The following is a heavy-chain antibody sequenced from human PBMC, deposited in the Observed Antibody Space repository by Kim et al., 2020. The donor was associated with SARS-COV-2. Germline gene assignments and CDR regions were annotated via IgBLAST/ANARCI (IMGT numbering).Heavy chain of an antibody. CDR1: GYTFTDYG. J-gene: IGHJ6*02. CDR3: ARGQQLVYDDLAYGMDV. CDR2: ISAYNGNT. V-gene: IGHV1-18*01. Sequence: ASVKVSCKASGYTFTDYGISWVRQAPGQGLEWMGWISAYNGNTNYAQKLQGRVTMTTDTSTSTGYMELRSLRSDDTAVYYCARGQQLVYDDLAYGMDVWGQGTTVTVSS. D-gene: IGHD6-13*01.